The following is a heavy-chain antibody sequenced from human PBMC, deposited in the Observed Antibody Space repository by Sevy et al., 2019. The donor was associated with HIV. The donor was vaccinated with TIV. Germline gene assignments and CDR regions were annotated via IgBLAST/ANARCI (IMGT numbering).Heavy chain of an antibody. Sequence: GGSLRLSCAASGFTFSNTWMSWVRQAPGKGLELVGRLKSKNDGGTTDYAAPVIGRFTISRDDSKSTLYLRMNSLKIEDTAVSYCTTMGWHGGFDIWGQGAMVTVSS. CDR2: LKSKNDGGTT. V-gene: IGHV3-15*01. CDR1: GFTFSNTW. D-gene: IGHD4-17*01. CDR3: TTMGWHGGFDI. J-gene: IGHJ3*02.